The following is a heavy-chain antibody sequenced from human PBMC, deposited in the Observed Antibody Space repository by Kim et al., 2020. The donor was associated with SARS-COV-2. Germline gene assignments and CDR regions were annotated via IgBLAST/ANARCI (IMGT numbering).Heavy chain of an antibody. Sequence: SETLSLTCAVYGGSFSGYYWSWIRQPPGKGLEWIGEINHSGSTNYNPSLKSRVTISVDTSKNQFSLKLSSVTAADTSVYYCARYGAAAGSGLLSWFDPWGQETLLTVSS. D-gene: IGHD6-13*01. V-gene: IGHV4-34*01. CDR1: GGSFSGYY. CDR2: INHSGST. CDR3: ARYGAAAGSGLLSWFDP. J-gene: IGHJ5*02.